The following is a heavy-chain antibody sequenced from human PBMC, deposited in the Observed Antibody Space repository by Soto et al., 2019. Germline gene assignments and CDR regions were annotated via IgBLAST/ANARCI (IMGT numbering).Heavy chain of an antibody. CDR1: GGSISSGVYY. CDR3: ARDMGSSSWLHWFDP. Sequence: SETLSLTCTVSGGSISSGVYYWSWIRQHPGKGLEWIGYIYYSGSTYYNPSLKSRVTISVDTSKNQFSLKLSSVTAADTAVYYCARDMGSSSWLHWFDPWGQGTLVTVSS. V-gene: IGHV4-31*03. D-gene: IGHD6-6*01. J-gene: IGHJ5*02. CDR2: IYYSGST.